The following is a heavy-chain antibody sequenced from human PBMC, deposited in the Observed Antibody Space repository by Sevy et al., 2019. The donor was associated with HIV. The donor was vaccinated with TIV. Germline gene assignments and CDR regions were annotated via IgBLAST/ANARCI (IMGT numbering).Heavy chain of an antibody. CDR2: ISYDGSNK. J-gene: IGHJ3*02. V-gene: IGHV3-30-3*01. CDR1: GFTFSSYA. D-gene: IGHD3-22*01. Sequence: GGSLRLSCAASGFTFSSYAMHWVRQAPGKGLEWVAVISYDGSNKYYADSVKGRFTISRDNSKNRLYLQMNSLRAEDTAVYYCARDRGSGYPKYDAFDIWGQGTMVTVSS. CDR3: ARDRGSGYPKYDAFDI.